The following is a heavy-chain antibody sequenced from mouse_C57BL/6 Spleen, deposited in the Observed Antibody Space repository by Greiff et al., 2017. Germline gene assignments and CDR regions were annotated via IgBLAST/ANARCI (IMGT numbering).Heavy chain of an antibody. CDR3: ASGDYYGSFDY. J-gene: IGHJ2*01. D-gene: IGHD1-1*01. CDR2: IHPSDSDT. Sequence: QVQLKQSGAELVKPGASVKVSCKASGYTFTSYWMHWVKQRPGQGLEWIGRIHPSDSDTNYNQKFKGKATLTVDKSSSPAYMQLSSLTSEDSAVYYCASGDYYGSFDYWGQGTTLTVSS. V-gene: IGHV1-74*01. CDR1: GYTFTSYW.